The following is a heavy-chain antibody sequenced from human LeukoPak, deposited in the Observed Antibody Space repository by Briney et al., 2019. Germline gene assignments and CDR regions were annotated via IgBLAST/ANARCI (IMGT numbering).Heavy chain of an antibody. CDR2: INHSGST. V-gene: IGHV4-34*01. Sequence: SETLSLTCAVYGGSFSGYYWNWIRQPPGKGLEWIGEINHSGSTNYNPSLKSRVTISVDTSKNQFSLELNSVTAADTALYYCARVGCSSTSCRRGYYYGMDVWGKGTTVTVSS. J-gene: IGHJ6*04. CDR1: GGSFSGYY. D-gene: IGHD2-2*01. CDR3: ARVGCSSTSCRRGYYYGMDV.